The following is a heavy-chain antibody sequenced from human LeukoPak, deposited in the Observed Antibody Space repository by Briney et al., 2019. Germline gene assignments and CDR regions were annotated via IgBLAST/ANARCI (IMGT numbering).Heavy chain of an antibody. CDR3: ARRGQQLVRYYYYGMDV. CDR1: GYSFTSYW. CDR2: IYPGDSDT. Sequence: GESLKISCKGSGYSFTSYWIGWVRQMPGKGLEWMGIIYPGDSDTRYSPSFQGLVTISADKSISTAYLQWSSLKASDTAMYYCARRGQQLVRYYYYGMDVWGQGTTVTVSS. J-gene: IGHJ6*02. V-gene: IGHV5-51*01. D-gene: IGHD6-13*01.